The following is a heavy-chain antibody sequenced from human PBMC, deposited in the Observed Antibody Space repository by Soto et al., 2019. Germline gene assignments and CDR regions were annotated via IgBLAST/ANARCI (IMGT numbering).Heavy chain of an antibody. D-gene: IGHD2-15*01. CDR3: AREGSYGWYDC. J-gene: IGHJ5*01. CDR2: ISGYNGNA. Sequence: QVQLVQSGAEVRKPGASVKVSCKASGYTFSSHGIIWVRQAPGQGLEWMGWISGYNGNAKYAQRFQGRVTMTTVTSTSTVYMDLRSLGSDDSAVYYCAREGSYGWYDCWGQGTLVTVSS. V-gene: IGHV1-18*01. CDR1: GYTFSSHG.